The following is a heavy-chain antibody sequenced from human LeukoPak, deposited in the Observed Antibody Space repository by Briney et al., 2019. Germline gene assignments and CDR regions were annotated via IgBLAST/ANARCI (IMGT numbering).Heavy chain of an antibody. CDR3: ARVKSGSQGAFDI. V-gene: IGHV1-46*01. J-gene: IGHJ3*02. D-gene: IGHD1-26*01. Sequence: EASVKVSCKASGYTLTSYYMHWVRQAPGQGLEWMGIINPTSGSTNYAQKFQGRVTMTRDTSTSTVYMELSSLRSEDTAVYYCARVKSGSQGAFDIWGQGTMVTVSS. CDR2: INPTSGST. CDR1: GYTLTSYY.